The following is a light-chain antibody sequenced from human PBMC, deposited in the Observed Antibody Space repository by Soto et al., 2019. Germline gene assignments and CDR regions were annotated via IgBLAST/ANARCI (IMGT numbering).Light chain of an antibody. J-gene: IGKJ2*01. V-gene: IGKV1-5*03. CDR1: QSISSW. Sequence: DIQMTQSPSTLSASVGDRVTITCRASQSISSWLAWYQQKPGKAPKLLIYKASSLESGVPSRCSGSGSGTEFTLTISSLQPDDFATYYCQQDNSYYTFGQGTKLEIK. CDR3: QQDNSYYT. CDR2: KAS.